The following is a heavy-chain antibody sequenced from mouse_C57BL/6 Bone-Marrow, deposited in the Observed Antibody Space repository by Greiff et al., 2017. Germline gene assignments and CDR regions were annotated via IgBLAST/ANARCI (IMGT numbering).Heavy chain of an antibody. CDR1: GYTFTSYW. CDR2: IDPTNGGT. J-gene: IGHJ3*01. CDR3: ARLLAFFAY. V-gene: IGHV1-53*01. Sequence: QVQLQQPGAELVRPGASVKLSCKASGYTFTSYWMHWVKQRPGQGLEWIGKIDPTNGGTNYNEKFKGKATLTVDKSSSTAYMQLISLTSEDSAVYYCARLLAFFAYWGQGTLVTVSA.